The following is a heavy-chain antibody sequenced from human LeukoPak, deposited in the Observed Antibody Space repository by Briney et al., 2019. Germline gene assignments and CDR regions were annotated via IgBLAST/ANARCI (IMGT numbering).Heavy chain of an antibody. J-gene: IGHJ4*02. CDR2: INLSGST. D-gene: IGHD2-2*01. CDR3: ARDHAGRDIVVVPAAYDY. V-gene: IGHV4-34*01. Sequence: SETLSLTCAVYGGSFNGYYWSWIRQPPGKGLEWIGEINLSGSTNYNPSLKSRVTISVDTSKNQFSLKLSSVTAADTAVYYCARDHAGRDIVVVPAAYDYWGQGTLVTVSS. CDR1: GGSFNGYY.